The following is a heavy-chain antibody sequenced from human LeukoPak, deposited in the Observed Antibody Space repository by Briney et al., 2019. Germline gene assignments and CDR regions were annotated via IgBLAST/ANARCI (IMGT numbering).Heavy chain of an antibody. J-gene: IGHJ4*02. V-gene: IGHV3-30*18. Sequence: GGPQRLSCTASGFIFSNYGVQGVRQAPGRGLEGVAVMSYEGSNTHYADSVKGRFTIYRDNPKNTLYLQMNSLGAEDTAVFYCAKALKIYYILTGPDYWGQGTLVTVSS. CDR3: AKALKIYYILTGPDY. CDR2: MSYEGSNT. CDR1: GFIFSNYG. D-gene: IGHD3-9*01.